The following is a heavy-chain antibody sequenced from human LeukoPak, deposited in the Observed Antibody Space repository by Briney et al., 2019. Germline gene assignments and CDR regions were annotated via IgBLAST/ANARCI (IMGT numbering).Heavy chain of an antibody. CDR3: ARDTAGATPDF. D-gene: IGHD1-26*01. Sequence: PGGSLRLSCAASGFTFSSYSMNWVRQAPGKGLEWVSYISSSSSTTYYADSVKGRFTISRDNAKNSLYLRMSSLRDEDTAVYYCARDTAGATPDFGGQGTLVTVSS. CDR1: GFTFSSYS. CDR2: ISSSSSTT. J-gene: IGHJ4*02. V-gene: IGHV3-48*02.